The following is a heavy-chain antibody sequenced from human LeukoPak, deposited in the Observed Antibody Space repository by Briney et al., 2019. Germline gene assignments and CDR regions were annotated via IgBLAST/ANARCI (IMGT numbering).Heavy chain of an antibody. V-gene: IGHV3-74*01. D-gene: IGHD5-12*01. Sequence: PGGSLRLSCAASGFTFSSYWMHWVRQAPGKGLVWVSRINSDGSTTNYADSVKGRFTISRDNAKNTLYLQMNSLRSEDTAVYYCVRVWMGFDYWGQGTLVTVSS. J-gene: IGHJ4*02. CDR1: GFTFSSYW. CDR3: VRVWMGFDY. CDR2: INSDGSTT.